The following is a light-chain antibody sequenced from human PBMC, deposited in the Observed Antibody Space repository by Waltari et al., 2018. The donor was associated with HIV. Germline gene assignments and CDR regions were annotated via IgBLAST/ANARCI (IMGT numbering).Light chain of an antibody. J-gene: IGLJ2*01. CDR3: SSYTTTRTLV. CDR1: RSDVGAYNT. Sequence: QSALTQPAPVSGSPGQSITLSSPGTRSDVGAYNTVPWYQQHPDKAPKLMIYEVSNRPSGVSNRFSGSKSGNTASLTISGLQAEDEADYYCSSYTTTRTLVFGGGTKLTVL. V-gene: IGLV2-14*01. CDR2: EVS.